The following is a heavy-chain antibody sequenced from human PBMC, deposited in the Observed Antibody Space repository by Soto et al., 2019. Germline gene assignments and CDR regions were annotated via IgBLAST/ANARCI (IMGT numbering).Heavy chain of an antibody. CDR2: IHYSGRA. CDR1: GGSIGGSAYH. Sequence: PSETLSLTCTVSGGSIGGSAYHWGWIRQPPGNGLEWIGSIHYSGRAYYNESLLGRVTIFVDTSTNRFSLSLDSVTAADTAVYYCAIIPGIEVAGSDYWGQGPLVTVSS. V-gene: IGHV4-39*02. CDR3: AIIPGIEVAGSDY. J-gene: IGHJ4*02. D-gene: IGHD6-19*01.